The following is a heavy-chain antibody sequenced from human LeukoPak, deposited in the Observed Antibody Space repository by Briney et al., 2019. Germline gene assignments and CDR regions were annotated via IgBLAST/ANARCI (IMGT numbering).Heavy chain of an antibody. V-gene: IGHV7-4-1*02. J-gene: IGHJ4*02. CDR3: ARDGGYDAFDY. CDR2: INTNTGDP. Sequence: GASVKVSCKASGFTFTNDAMNWVRQVPGQGLEWMGWINTNTGDPTYAQGFTGRFVFSLDTSVSTAYLQISSLKAADTAVYYCARDGGYDAFDYWGQGSLVTVSS. D-gene: IGHD5-12*01. CDR1: GFTFTNDA.